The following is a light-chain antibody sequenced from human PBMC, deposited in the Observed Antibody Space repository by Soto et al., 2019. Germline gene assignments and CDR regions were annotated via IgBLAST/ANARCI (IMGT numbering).Light chain of an antibody. J-gene: IGKJ1*01. CDR3: QQYASSPRT. CDR2: DAS. Sequence: FTQVPTTLTFSPGARATLSCRASQSVSGSYLAWYQQKPGQAPRLLIYDASSRATGIPDRSSGSGSGTDFTLTISRLEPEDFAVYYCQQYASSPRTFGQGTKVDI. CDR1: QSVSGSY. V-gene: IGKV3-20*01.